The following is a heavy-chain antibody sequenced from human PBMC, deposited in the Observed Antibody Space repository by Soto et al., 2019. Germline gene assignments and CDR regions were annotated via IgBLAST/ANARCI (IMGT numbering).Heavy chain of an antibody. CDR2: ISYDGSNK. V-gene: IGHV3-30*18. D-gene: IGHD6-19*01. J-gene: IGHJ4*02. CDR3: AKVCSGHADY. Sequence: QVQLVESGGGVVQPGRSLRLSCAASGFTFSSYGRHRVRHAPGKGLEWVAVISYDGSNKYYADSVKGRFTISRDNSKNMLYLQMNSLRADDTAVYYCAKVCSGHADYWGQGTLVTVSS. CDR1: GFTFSSYG.